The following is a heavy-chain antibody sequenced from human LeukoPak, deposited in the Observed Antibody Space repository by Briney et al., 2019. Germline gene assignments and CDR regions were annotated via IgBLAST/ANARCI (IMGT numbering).Heavy chain of an antibody. V-gene: IGHV4-39*01. CDR2: IYYSGST. J-gene: IGHJ4*02. CDR3: ARHSYILTGFDY. Sequence: SETLSLTCTVSGGSISSSSYYWGWIRQPPGKGLEWIGSIYYSGSTYYNPSLKSRVTISVDTSKNQFSLKLSSVTAADTAVYYCARHSYILTGFDYWGQGTLVTVSS. CDR1: GGSISSSSYY. D-gene: IGHD3-9*01.